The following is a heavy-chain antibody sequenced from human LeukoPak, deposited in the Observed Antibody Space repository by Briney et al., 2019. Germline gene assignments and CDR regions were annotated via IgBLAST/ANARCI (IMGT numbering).Heavy chain of an antibody. Sequence: GGSLRLSCAASGFTFSNAWMSWVRQAPGKGLEWVGRIKSKTDGGTTDYAAPVKGRFTISRDDSKNTLYLQMNSLKTEDTAVYYCAKGGAYCGGDCYYWYFDLWGRGTLVTVSS. V-gene: IGHV3-15*01. CDR2: IKSKTDGGTT. J-gene: IGHJ2*01. D-gene: IGHD2-21*02. CDR3: AKGGAYCGGDCYYWYFDL. CDR1: GFTFSNAW.